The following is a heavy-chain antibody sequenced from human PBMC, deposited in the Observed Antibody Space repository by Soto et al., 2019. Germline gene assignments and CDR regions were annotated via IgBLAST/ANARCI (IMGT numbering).Heavy chain of an antibody. D-gene: IGHD4-4*01. J-gene: IGHJ6*02. CDR2: IKKRADGGTA. CDR1: GFTFSNAW. V-gene: IGHV3-15*01. Sequence: GGSLRLSCAASGFTFSNAWMNWVRQAPGKGLEWIGRIKKRADGGTADHATPVKGRFTISRDDSKNTLYLQMNSLKTEDTAIYYCTKDAYTKYYYYGMDVWGQGTTVTVSS. CDR3: TKDAYTKYYYYGMDV.